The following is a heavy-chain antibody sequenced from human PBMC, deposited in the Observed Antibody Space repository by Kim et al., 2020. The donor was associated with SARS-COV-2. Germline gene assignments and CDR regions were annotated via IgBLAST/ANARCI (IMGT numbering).Heavy chain of an antibody. J-gene: IGHJ4*02. V-gene: IGHV3-30*04. CDR1: GFTFSSYA. Sequence: GGSLRLSCAASGFTFSSYAMHWVRQAPGKGLEWVEVISYDGSNKYYADSVKGRFTISRDNSKNTLYLQMNSLRAEDTAVYYCARGLVVISFFDYWGQGT. D-gene: IGHD3-22*01. CDR2: ISYDGSNK. CDR3: ARGLVVISFFDY.